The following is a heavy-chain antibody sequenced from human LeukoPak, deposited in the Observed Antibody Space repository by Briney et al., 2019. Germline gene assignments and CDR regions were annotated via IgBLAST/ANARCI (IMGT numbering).Heavy chain of an antibody. Sequence: GGSLRLSCAVSGFTFSSYAMHWVRQAPGKGLEWVSVIYSGGSTFYADSVKGRFTISRDNSKNTLYLQMNSLRVEDTAVYYCARDGSSGWHHDYWGQGTLVTVSS. CDR2: IYSGGST. D-gene: IGHD3-22*01. V-gene: IGHV3-53*01. J-gene: IGHJ4*02. CDR3: ARDGSSGWHHDY. CDR1: GFTFSSYA.